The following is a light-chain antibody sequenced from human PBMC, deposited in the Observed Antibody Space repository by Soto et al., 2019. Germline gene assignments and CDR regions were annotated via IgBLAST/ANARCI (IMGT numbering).Light chain of an antibody. CDR2: SAS. Sequence: EIVLMQSPGTLSLSPGERATLSCRASQSVNSRFLAWYQQKPGQAPRLLIYSASSRASGIPDRFSGSGSGTDFTLTISRLEPEDFAVYFCQQYGSSPRYTFGQGTKLEIK. CDR3: QQYGSSPRYT. V-gene: IGKV3-20*01. CDR1: QSVNSRF. J-gene: IGKJ2*01.